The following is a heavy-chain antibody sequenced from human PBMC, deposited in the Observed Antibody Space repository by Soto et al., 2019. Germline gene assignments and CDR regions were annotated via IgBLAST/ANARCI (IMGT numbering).Heavy chain of an antibody. J-gene: IGHJ4*02. CDR3: ARVYCSGGSCYGIDY. CDR2: INPSGAT. Sequence: QVQLVQSGAEVKKPGASVKISCKASGDTFPSYYLHWVRQAPGQGLEWMGIINPSGATSYAQKFQGRVTMTRDTSPSTVYMELSSLRSEDTAVYYCARVYCSGGSCYGIDYWGQGTLVTVSS. V-gene: IGHV1-46*01. CDR1: GDTFPSYY. D-gene: IGHD2-15*01.